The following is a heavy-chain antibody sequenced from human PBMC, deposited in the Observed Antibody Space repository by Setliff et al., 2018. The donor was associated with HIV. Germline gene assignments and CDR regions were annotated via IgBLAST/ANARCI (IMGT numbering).Heavy chain of an antibody. CDR1: GFTFSSYG. V-gene: IGHV3-30*02. Sequence: GGSLRLSCAASGFTFSSYGMHWVRQAPGKGLEWVAFIRYDGSNKYYADSVKGRFTISRDNSKNTLYLQMTSLRVEDTAVYYCAKQTNLGTVPDSWGQGTLVTVSS. D-gene: IGHD1-1*01. J-gene: IGHJ4*02. CDR2: IRYDGSNK. CDR3: AKQTNLGTVPDS.